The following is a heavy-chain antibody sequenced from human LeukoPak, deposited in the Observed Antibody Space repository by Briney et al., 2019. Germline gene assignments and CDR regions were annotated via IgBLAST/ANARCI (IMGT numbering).Heavy chain of an antibody. D-gene: IGHD2-2*01. V-gene: IGHV3-30*01. CDR1: GFTFSSYA. J-gene: IGHJ4*02. Sequence: PGGSLRLSCAASGFTFSSYAMHWVSQAPGKGLEWVAVISYDGSNKYYADSVKGRFTISRDNSKNTLYLQMNSLRAEDTAVYYCARDPYCSSTSCYVFDYWGQGTLVTVSS. CDR3: ARDPYCSSTSCYVFDY. CDR2: ISYDGSNK.